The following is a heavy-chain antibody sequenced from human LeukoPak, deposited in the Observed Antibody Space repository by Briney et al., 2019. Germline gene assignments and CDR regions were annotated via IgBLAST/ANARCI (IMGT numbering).Heavy chain of an antibody. CDR1: GFTFSSYA. Sequence: MAGGSLRLSCAASGFTFSSYAMSWVRQAPGKGLEWVSSISSSSSNIYYADSVKGRFTISRDNSKNTLYLQMNRLRAEDTAVYYCARDRQLTYYDSSGYYSHGAFDIWGQGTMVTVSS. V-gene: IGHV3-21*01. D-gene: IGHD3-22*01. CDR2: ISSSSSNI. CDR3: ARDRQLTYYDSSGYYSHGAFDI. J-gene: IGHJ3*02.